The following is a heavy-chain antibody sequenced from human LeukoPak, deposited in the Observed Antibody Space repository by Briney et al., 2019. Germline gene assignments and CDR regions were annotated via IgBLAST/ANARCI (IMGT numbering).Heavy chain of an antibody. Sequence: GGSLRLSCKASGFSFSNYYMNRVRQAPGKGLEWLSHINGRGGIINYADSVKGRFTISRDNARNSLDLHMSSLGAEDTAVYYCARETPRRGETRDGYRWGQGTLVTVSS. J-gene: IGHJ4*02. CDR1: GFSFSNYY. V-gene: IGHV3-48*04. CDR3: ARETPRRGETRDGYR. D-gene: IGHD5-24*01. CDR2: INGRGGII.